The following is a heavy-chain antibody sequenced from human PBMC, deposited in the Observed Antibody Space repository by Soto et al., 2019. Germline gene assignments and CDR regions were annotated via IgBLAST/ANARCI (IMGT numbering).Heavy chain of an antibody. Sequence: GGSLRLSCAASGFTFSSYAMTWVRQAPGKGLEWVSGISGSGATTSYADSVKGRFTVSRDNSKNTLYLQMSSLRAEDTAVYYCVKILQYSYGLPHWGQGTLVTVSS. J-gene: IGHJ4*02. CDR1: GFTFSSYA. CDR2: ISGSGATT. V-gene: IGHV3-23*01. CDR3: VKILQYSYGLPH. D-gene: IGHD5-18*01.